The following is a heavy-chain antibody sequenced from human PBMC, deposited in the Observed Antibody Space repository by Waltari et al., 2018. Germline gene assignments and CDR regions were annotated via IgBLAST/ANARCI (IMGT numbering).Heavy chain of an antibody. CDR2: IYYNGNT. CDR3: AREIYGGNSRPFDY. D-gene: IGHD2-21*02. CDR1: GGSMDPYF. J-gene: IGHJ4*02. Sequence: QVQLQESGPGLMKPSETLSLTCTVSGGSMDPYFWHWIRQPPGKGLEWIGYIYYNGNTDYNPSLQSRVTISVDTSRSQFSLNLRSVTAADTAVYFCAREIYGGNSRPFDYWGQGTLVTVSS. V-gene: IGHV4-59*01.